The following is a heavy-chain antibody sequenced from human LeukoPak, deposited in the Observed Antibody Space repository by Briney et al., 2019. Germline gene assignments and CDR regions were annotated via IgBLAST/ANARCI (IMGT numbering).Heavy chain of an antibody. J-gene: IGHJ4*01. CDR1: GFTFSSYW. Sequence: GGSLRLSCAASGFTFSSYWMSWVRQAPGRGLEWVSNIKQDGSEKYYVDSVKGGFTISRDNAKNSLYLQMNSLRAEDTAVYYCATQGSSPLYYFDYWGQGTLVAVSS. CDR2: IKQDGSEK. V-gene: IGHV3-7*05. CDR3: ATQGSSPLYYFDY. D-gene: IGHD6-6*01.